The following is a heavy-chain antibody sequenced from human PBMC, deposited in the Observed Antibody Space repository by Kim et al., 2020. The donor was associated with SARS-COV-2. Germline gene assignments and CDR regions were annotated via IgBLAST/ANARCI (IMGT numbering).Heavy chain of an antibody. V-gene: IGHV4-34*01. CDR2: INHSGST. Sequence: SETLSLTCGVYGGSFSGYYWSWIRQPPGKGLEWIGEINHSGSTNYNPSLKSRVTISVDTSKNQFSLKLSSVTAADTAVYYCARYSSGGVVPAASTAVFDYWGQGTLVTVSS. CDR3: ARYSSGGVVPAASTAVFDY. J-gene: IGHJ4*02. D-gene: IGHD2-2*01. CDR1: GGSFSGYY.